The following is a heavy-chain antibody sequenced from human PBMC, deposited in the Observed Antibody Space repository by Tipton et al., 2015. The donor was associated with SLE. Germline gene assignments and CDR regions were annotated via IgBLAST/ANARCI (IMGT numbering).Heavy chain of an antibody. CDR3: ARSIVATIKGGWFDP. V-gene: IGHV4-61*09. CDR2: IYTSGST. D-gene: IGHD5-12*01. Sequence: TLSLTCTVSGASISSGSYYWTWIRQPAGKGLEWIGYIYTSGSTNYNPSPKSRVTISVDTSKNQFSLKLSSVTAADTAVYYCARSIVATIKGGWFDPWGQGTLVTVSS. J-gene: IGHJ5*02. CDR1: GASISSGSYY.